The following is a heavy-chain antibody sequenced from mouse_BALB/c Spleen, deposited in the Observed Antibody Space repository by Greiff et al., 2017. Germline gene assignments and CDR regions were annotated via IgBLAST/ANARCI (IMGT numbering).Heavy chain of an antibody. CDR1: GDSITSGY. CDR2: ISYSGST. Sequence: EVKLVESGPSLVKPSQTLSLTCSVTGDSITSGYWNWIRKFPGNKLEYMGYISYSGSTYYNPSLKSRISITRDTSKNQYYLQLNSVTTEDTATYYCARYDDGYWGYFDVWGAGTTVTVSS. CDR3: ARYDDGYWGYFDV. D-gene: IGHD2-3*01. V-gene: IGHV3-8*02. J-gene: IGHJ1*01.